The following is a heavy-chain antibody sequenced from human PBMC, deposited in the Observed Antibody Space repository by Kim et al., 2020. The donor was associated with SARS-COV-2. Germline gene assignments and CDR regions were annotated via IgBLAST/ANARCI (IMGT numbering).Heavy chain of an antibody. V-gene: IGHV1-69*13. CDR2: IIPIFGTA. Sequence: SVKVSCKASGGTFSSYAISWVRQAPGQGLEWMGGIIPIFGTANYAQKFQGRVTITADESTSTAYMELSSLRSEDTAVYYCARDLLYGSSSWFGPNYYYYYGMDVWGQGTTVTVSS. CDR3: ARDLLYGSSSWFGPNYYYYYGMDV. J-gene: IGHJ6*02. CDR1: GGTFSSYA. D-gene: IGHD6-13*01.